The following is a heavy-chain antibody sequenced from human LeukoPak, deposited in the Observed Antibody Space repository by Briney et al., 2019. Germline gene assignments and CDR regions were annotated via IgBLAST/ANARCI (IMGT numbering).Heavy chain of an antibody. D-gene: IGHD6-13*01. V-gene: IGHV4-30-2*01. CDR3: ARLVAATGNFDY. CDR1: GGSISSGGYS. J-gene: IGHJ4*02. CDR2: IYHIGST. Sequence: SETLSLTCAVSGGSISSGGYSWSWIRQPPGKGLEWIGYIYHIGSTYYNPSLKSRVTISVDRSKNQFSLKLSSVTAADTAVYYCARLVAATGNFDYWGQGTLVTVSS.